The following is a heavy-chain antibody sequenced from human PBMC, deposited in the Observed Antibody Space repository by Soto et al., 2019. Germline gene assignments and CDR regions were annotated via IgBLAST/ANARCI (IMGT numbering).Heavy chain of an antibody. CDR3: AHRRGGPSNA. CDR1: GVSLTTNGVG. Sequence: QITLKESGPTLMKPTQTLTLTCTLSGVSLTTNGVGVDWIRQPPGKALEWLALIYWDDDILYSPSLKNRLTHTKDISKNQAVLTVTNMDSVDTATYYCAHRRGGPSNAWGQGTLVTVSP. CDR2: IYWDDDI. V-gene: IGHV2-5*02. J-gene: IGHJ5*01. D-gene: IGHD3-16*01.